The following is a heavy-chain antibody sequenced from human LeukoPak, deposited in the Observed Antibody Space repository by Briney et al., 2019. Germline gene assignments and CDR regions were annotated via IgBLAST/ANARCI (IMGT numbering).Heavy chain of an antibody. CDR1: GFTFSNYG. CDR3: ARGRDGYNYYYYYYMDV. D-gene: IGHD5-24*01. V-gene: IGHV3-33*02. Sequence: PGGSLRLSCAASGFTFSNYGMHWVRQAPGKSLEWLAIMWYDGSIKYYADSAKGRFTISRDNSKNTVFLQMNSLRAEDTAVYCCARGRDGYNYYYYYYMDVWGKGTTVTVSS. CDR2: MWYDGSIK. J-gene: IGHJ6*03.